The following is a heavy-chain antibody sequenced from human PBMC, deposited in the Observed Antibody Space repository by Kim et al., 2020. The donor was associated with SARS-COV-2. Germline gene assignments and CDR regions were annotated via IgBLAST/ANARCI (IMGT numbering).Heavy chain of an antibody. CDR3: ARKRADSSGFIDY. CDR1: VDYFSDYY. CDR2: VHSSGST. J-gene: IGHJ4*02. D-gene: IGHD3-22*01. Sequence: SETLSLTCSVSVDYFSDYYWSWIRQPPGKGLEWIGYVHSSGSTNYNPSLKRRVAMSIDTSKDQFSLHLTSVTSADTAIYFCARKRADSSGFIDYWGQGTLVTVSS. V-gene: IGHV4-59*01.